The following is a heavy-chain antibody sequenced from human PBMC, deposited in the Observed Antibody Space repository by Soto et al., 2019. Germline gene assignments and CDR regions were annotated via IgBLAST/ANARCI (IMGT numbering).Heavy chain of an antibody. CDR3: ARSIAVPSGHIDH. CDR1: GGSMSGYY. V-gene: IGHV4-59*01. Sequence: QVQLQESGPGLVKPSETLSLTCRVSGGSMSGYYWSWVRLAPGKGLEWIGYVYYTGSTNYHPSLQSRVSISVDTSNKHSSPSLSLVTAADTAVYFCARSIAVPSGHIDHWGQGIRVTISS. J-gene: IGHJ4*02. D-gene: IGHD6-6*01. CDR2: VYYTGST.